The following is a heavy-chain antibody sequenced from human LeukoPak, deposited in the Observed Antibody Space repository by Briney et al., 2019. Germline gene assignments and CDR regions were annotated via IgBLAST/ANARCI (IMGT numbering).Heavy chain of an antibody. CDR3: ARVAWGYYDSSGYLGAFDI. J-gene: IGHJ3*02. CDR2: IIPIFGTA. CDR1: GGTFSSYA. Sequence: ASVKVSCKASGGTFSSYAISWVRQAPGQGLEWMGRIIPIFGTANYAQKFQGRVTITADKSTSTAYMELSGLRSEDTAVYYCARVAWGYYDSSGYLGAFDIWGQGTMVTVSS. V-gene: IGHV1-69*06. D-gene: IGHD3-22*01.